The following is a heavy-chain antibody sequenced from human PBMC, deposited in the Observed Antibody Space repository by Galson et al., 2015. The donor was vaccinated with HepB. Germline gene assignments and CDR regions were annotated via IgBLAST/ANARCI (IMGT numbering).Heavy chain of an antibody. V-gene: IGHV1-69*13. CDR1: GGTFSSYA. D-gene: IGHD2-15*01. Sequence: SVKVSCKASGGTFSSYAISWVRQAPGQGLEWMGGVIPIFGTANYAQKFQGRVTITADESTSTAYMELSSLRSEDTAVYYCARDGAYCSGGICDRWYFDYWGQGTLVTVSS. CDR3: ARDGAYCSGGICDRWYFDY. CDR2: VIPIFGTA. J-gene: IGHJ4*02.